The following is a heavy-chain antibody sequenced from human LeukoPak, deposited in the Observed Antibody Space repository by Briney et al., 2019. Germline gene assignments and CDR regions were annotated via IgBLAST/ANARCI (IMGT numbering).Heavy chain of an antibody. D-gene: IGHD1-26*01. V-gene: IGHV4-59*01. CDR1: GDSISIYY. CDR3: ARVGWASHWFVP. J-gene: IGHJ5*02. CDR2: IYNSGST. Sequence: SETLSLSCTVSGDSISIYYWSWIRQPPGKGLEWVWDIYNSGSTNYNTSLKSRVTISLERSTKHISLQLSSVTAADTPVYYCARVGWASHWFVPWGQGTLVTVSS.